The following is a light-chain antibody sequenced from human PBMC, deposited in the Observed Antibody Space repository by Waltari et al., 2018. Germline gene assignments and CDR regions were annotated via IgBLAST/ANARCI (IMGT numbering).Light chain of an antibody. CDR3: QKYDSLPAT. V-gene: IGKV3-20*01. CDR1: ESVSKF. CDR2: HAS. J-gene: IGKJ1*01. Sequence: EVVLTQSPGTLSLSPGEGATLSCRASESVSKFLAWYQQKPGQAPRLLSFHASNRASCIPDRFSGSGFGTDVSLTISRLEPEDFAVYYCQKYDSLPATFGQGTKVEIK.